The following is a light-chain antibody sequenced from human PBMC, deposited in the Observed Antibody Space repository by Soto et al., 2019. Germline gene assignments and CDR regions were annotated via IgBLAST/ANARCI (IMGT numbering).Light chain of an antibody. J-gene: IGKJ1*01. CDR3: QQYGSTPPT. V-gene: IGKV3-20*01. CDR1: ESVSNDH. CDR2: GAS. Sequence: EIVLTQSPGTLSLSPGERATLSCRASESVSNDHLAWYQRKPGQAPRLLIYGASYRATDTPYRFSGSESGTDFTLTIGRLEAEDYAVYICQQYGSTPPTFGLGTKVEI.